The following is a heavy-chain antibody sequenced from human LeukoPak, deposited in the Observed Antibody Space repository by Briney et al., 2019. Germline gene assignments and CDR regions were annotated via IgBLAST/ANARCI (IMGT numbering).Heavy chain of an antibody. D-gene: IGHD2-2*01. Sequence: GGSLRLSCAASGFTFSTYAMSWVRQAPEKGLEWVSAISSSGGSTYYADSVKGRFTISRDTSKNTQYLQMNSLRAEDTAVYYCARDEVVVVPAASYGMDVWGQGTTVTVSS. CDR2: ISSSGGST. CDR1: GFTFSTYA. CDR3: ARDEVVVVPAASYGMDV. J-gene: IGHJ6*02. V-gene: IGHV3-23*01.